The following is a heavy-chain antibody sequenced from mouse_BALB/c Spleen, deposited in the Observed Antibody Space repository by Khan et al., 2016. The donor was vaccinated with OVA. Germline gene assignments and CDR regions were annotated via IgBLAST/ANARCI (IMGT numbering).Heavy chain of an antibody. D-gene: IGHD2-10*01. CDR2: IWSDGST. J-gene: IGHJ4*01. Sequence: QVQLKESGPGLVAPSQSLSITCTISGFSLTNYGVHWIRQPPGKGLEWLVVIWSDGSTTYNSALKSRLTITKDNPKSQVFLQMNSLQTDDTAIYFCARQPYYHYNIMDYWGQGTSVTVSS. CDR3: ARQPYYHYNIMDY. V-gene: IGHV2-6-1*01. CDR1: GFSLTNYG.